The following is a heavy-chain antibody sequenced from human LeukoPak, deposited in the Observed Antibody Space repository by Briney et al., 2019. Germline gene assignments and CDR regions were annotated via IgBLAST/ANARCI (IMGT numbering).Heavy chain of an antibody. J-gene: IGHJ4*02. Sequence: PSETLSLTCTVSGGSLSNYYWSWIRQPPGTGLEWIGYIYYSGSINYNPSLKSRVTISADMSKNQFSLQLSSVTAADTAVYYCARQSRDGDYIAKLFDYWGQGTLVTVSS. CDR3: ARQSRDGDYIAKLFDY. CDR2: IYYSGSI. D-gene: IGHD4-17*01. CDR1: GGSLSNYY. V-gene: IGHV4-59*08.